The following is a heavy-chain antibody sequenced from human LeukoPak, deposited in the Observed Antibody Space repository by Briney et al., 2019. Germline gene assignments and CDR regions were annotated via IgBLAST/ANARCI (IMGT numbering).Heavy chain of an antibody. CDR1: GFTFSSYG. Sequence: GGSLRLSCAASGFTFSSYGMHWVRQAPGKGLEWVAAISYDGSDKYYADSVKGRFTISRDNSKNTLYLQMNSLRAEDTAVYYCAKGPLRLGELSLSDWGQGTLVTVSS. CDR2: ISYDGSDK. D-gene: IGHD3-16*02. CDR3: AKGPLRLGELSLSD. J-gene: IGHJ4*02. V-gene: IGHV3-30*18.